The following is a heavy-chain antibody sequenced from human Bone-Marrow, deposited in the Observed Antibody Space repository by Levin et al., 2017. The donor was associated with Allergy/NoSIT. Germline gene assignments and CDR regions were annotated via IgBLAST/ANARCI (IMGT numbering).Heavy chain of an antibody. D-gene: IGHD6-13*01. CDR1: GFTFSNFG. V-gene: IGHV3-33*01. CDR2: IWYDGSDK. J-gene: IGHJ5*02. CDR3: ARALARAAAENWFDP. Sequence: GGSLRLSCTSSGFTFSNFGMHWVRQAPGKGLEWVAVIWYDGSDKYYADSVKGRFTISRDNSKNTLYLQMNSLRAEDTAVYFCARALARAAAENWFDPWGQGTLVTVSS.